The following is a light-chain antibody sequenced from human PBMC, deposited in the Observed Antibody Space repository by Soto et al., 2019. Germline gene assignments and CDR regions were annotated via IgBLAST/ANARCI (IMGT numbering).Light chain of an antibody. J-gene: IGKJ4*01. CDR1: RSVTTF. V-gene: IGKV3-11*01. CDR2: DAS. Sequence: EIVLTQSPATLSLSPGERATLSCRASRSVTTFLAWYQQKPGQAPRLLLYDASKRATGVPTRFSGSGSGTDFDLTISSLEPEDFAVYYCQQRTNWPLTFGGGTKVERK. CDR3: QQRTNWPLT.